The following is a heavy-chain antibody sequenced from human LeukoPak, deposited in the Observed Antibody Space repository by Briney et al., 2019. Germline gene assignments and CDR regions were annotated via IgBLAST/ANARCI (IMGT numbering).Heavy chain of an antibody. CDR3: ARGDYDSSGYYYAFDI. Sequence: SETLSLTCTVSGGSISSYYWSWIRQPAAKGLEWIGRIYTSGSTNYNPSLKSRVTMSVDTSKTQFYLKLSSVTAADTAVYYCARGDYDSSGYYYAFDIWGQGTMVTVSS. D-gene: IGHD3-22*01. J-gene: IGHJ3*02. CDR1: GGSISSYY. V-gene: IGHV4-4*07. CDR2: IYTSGST.